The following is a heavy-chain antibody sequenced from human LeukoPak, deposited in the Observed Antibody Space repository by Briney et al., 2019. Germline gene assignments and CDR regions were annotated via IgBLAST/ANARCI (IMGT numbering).Heavy chain of an antibody. CDR1: GGSFSGYY. V-gene: IGHV4-34*01. CDR3: AYDSGGYRPQDAFDI. D-gene: IGHD3-22*01. Sequence: SETLSLTCAVYGGSFSGYYWSWIRQPPGKGLEWIGEINHSGSTNYNPSLKSRVTISVDTSKNQFSLKLSSVTAADTAVYYCAYDSGGYRPQDAFDIWGQGTMVTVSS. J-gene: IGHJ3*02. CDR2: INHSGST.